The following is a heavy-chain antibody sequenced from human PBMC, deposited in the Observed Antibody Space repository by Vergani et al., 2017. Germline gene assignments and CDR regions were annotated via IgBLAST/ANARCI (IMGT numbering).Heavy chain of an antibody. Sequence: QVQLVQSGAEVKKPGASVKVSCKASGYTFTGYYMHWVRQAPGQGLEWMGWINPNSGCTNYAQKFQGRVTMTRDTSISTAYMELSSLRSEDTAVYYCARDIVVVPASDNWFDPWGQGTRVTVSS. CDR3: ARDIVVVPASDNWFDP. D-gene: IGHD2-2*01. CDR1: GYTFTGYY. J-gene: IGHJ5*02. CDR2: INPNSGCT. V-gene: IGHV1-2*02.